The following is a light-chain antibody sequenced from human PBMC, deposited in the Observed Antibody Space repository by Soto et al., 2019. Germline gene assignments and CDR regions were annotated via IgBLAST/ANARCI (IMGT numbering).Light chain of an antibody. Sequence: QPVLTQPPSVSGAPGQRVTISCTGSSSNIGAGYDVHWYQHLPGTAPKLLIYGSSNRPSGVPDRFSGSQSGTSASLAITGRQAEDEADYYCQSYDTSRRGSRVFGGGTKLTVL. CDR2: GSS. CDR1: SSNIGAGYD. CDR3: QSYDTSRRGSRV. J-gene: IGLJ3*02. V-gene: IGLV1-40*01.